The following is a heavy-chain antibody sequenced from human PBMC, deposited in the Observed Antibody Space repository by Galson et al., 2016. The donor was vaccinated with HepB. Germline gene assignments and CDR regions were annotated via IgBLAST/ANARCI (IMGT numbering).Heavy chain of an antibody. V-gene: IGHV4-4*02. D-gene: IGHD3-9*01. Sequence: ETLSLTCAVSGGSISSSNWWSWVRQPPGKGLEWIGYIYYSGTTNYIPSLKSRVTISVDTSKNQFSLRLSSVTAADTAVYYCARDLMFYDILSGYTTVPVWGQGTLVTVSS. CDR3: ARDLMFYDILSGYTTVPV. J-gene: IGHJ4*02. CDR2: IYYSGTT. CDR1: GGSISSSNW.